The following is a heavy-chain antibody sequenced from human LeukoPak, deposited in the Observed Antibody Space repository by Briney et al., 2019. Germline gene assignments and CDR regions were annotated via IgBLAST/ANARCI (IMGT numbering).Heavy chain of an antibody. CDR2: IYYSGST. D-gene: IGHD6-19*01. V-gene: IGHV4-59*01. CDR1: GGSISSYY. Sequence: SETLSLTCTISGGSISSYYWSWIRQPPGKGLDWIGYIYYSGSTSYNPSLKSRVTISVGTSKNQFSLKLSSVTAADTAVYYCARVPNSGWYYFDYWGQGTLVTVSS. J-gene: IGHJ4*02. CDR3: ARVPNSGWYYFDY.